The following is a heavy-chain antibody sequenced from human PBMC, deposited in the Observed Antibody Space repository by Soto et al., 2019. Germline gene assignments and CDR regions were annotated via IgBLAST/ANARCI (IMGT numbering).Heavy chain of an antibody. V-gene: IGHV2-5*02. CDR3: AHKGRSYWTHAY. CDR2: IYWDDSK. J-gene: IGHJ4*02. Sequence: QITLKESGPTLVRPTQTLTLTCAFSGFSLSTRGVGVGWIRQPPGKALEWLAVIYWDDSKHYSPSLRSRLTITNETSNNKVVLTMTNMIPMDTATYYCAHKGRSYWTHAYWGQGTLVTVSS. CDR1: GFSLSTRGVG. D-gene: IGHD2-8*02.